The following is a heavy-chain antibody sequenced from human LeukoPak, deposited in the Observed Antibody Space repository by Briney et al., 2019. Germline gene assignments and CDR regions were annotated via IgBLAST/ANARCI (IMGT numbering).Heavy chain of an antibody. Sequence: GGSLRLSCAASGFTFRSHGMHWDRQAPGNGLEWVAFTRYDGTNKYHADSVKGRFTIARDNFKSTVYLRMNSVRAEETAVYYCAKVGDLRVYYYYYMDVWGKGTTVTVSS. J-gene: IGHJ6*03. D-gene: IGHD3-10*01. V-gene: IGHV3-30*02. CDR2: TRYDGTNK. CDR3: AKVGDLRVYYYYYMDV. CDR1: GFTFRSHG.